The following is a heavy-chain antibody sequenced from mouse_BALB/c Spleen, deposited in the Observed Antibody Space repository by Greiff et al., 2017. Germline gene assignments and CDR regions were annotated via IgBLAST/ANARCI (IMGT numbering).Heavy chain of an antibody. V-gene: IGHV5-6-5*01. Sequence: EVKVVESGGGLVKPGGSLKLSCAASGFTFSSDAMSWVRQTPEKRLEWVASISSGGSTYYPDSVKGRFTISRDNARNILYLQMSSLRSEDTAMYYCARGGLYGSSSYFDYWGQGTTLTVSS. CDR2: ISSGGST. D-gene: IGHD1-1*01. CDR3: ARGGLYGSSSYFDY. CDR1: GFTFSSDA. J-gene: IGHJ2*01.